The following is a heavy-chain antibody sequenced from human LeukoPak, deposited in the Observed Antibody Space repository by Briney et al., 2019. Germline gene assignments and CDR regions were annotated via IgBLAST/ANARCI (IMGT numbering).Heavy chain of an antibody. V-gene: IGHV3-30-3*01. CDR1: GFTFSSYA. J-gene: IGHJ4*02. D-gene: IGHD6-13*01. CDR3: ARIPHIAAAGTDY. CDR2: ISYVGSNK. Sequence: GGSLRLSCAASGFTFSSYAMHWVRQAPGKGLEWVAVISYVGSNKYYADSVKGRFTISRDNSKNTLYLQMNSLRAEDTAVYYCARIPHIAAAGTDYWGQGTLVTVSS.